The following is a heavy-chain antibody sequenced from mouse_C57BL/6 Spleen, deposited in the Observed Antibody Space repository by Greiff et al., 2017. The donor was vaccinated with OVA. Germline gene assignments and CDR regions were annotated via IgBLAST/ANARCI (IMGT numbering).Heavy chain of an antibody. D-gene: IGHD1-1*01. CDR1: GYSFTGYY. CDR3: APYYYGSSPYWYFDV. V-gene: IGHV1-42*01. J-gene: IGHJ1*03. CDR2: INPSTGGT. Sequence: VQLQQSGPELVKPGASVKISCKASGYSFTGYYMNWVKQSPEKSLEWIGEINPSTGGTTYNQKFKAKATLTVDKSSSTAYMQLKSLTSEDSAVYYCAPYYYGSSPYWYFDVWGTGTTVTVSS.